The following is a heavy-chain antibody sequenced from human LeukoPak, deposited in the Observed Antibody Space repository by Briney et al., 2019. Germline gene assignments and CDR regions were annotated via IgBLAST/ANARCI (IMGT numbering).Heavy chain of an antibody. J-gene: IGHJ4*02. Sequence: ASVKVSCKASGYTFTSYDINWVRQDTGQGLEWMGWMNPNSGNTGYAQKFQGRVTITRNTSISTAYMELSSLRSEDTAVYYCAREGIIAAADYWGQGTLVTVSS. CDR1: GYTFTSYD. V-gene: IGHV1-8*03. CDR2: MNPNSGNT. CDR3: AREGIIAAADY. D-gene: IGHD6-13*01.